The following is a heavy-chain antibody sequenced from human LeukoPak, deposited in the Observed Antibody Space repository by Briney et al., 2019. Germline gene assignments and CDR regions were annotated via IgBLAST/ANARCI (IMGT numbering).Heavy chain of an antibody. D-gene: IGHD3-3*01. CDR3: ARDSYEGDDFQGYYYGMDV. Sequence: PGGSLRLSCAASGFTFSDYYMSWIRQASGKGLEWVSYISSSGSTIYYADSVKGRFTISRDNAKNSLYLQMNSLRAEDTAVYYCARDSYEGDDFQGYYYGMDVWGQGTTVTVSS. CDR2: ISSSGSTI. J-gene: IGHJ6*02. CDR1: GFTFSDYY. V-gene: IGHV3-11*01.